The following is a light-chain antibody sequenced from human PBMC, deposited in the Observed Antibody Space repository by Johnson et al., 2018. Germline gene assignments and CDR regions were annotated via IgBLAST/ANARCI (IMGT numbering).Light chain of an antibody. CDR3: GTWDSSLSAGNV. CDR2: ENN. Sequence: QSVLTQPPSVSAAPGQKVTISCSGSSSNIGNNYVSWYQQLPGTAPKLLIYENNKRPSGIPDRFSGSKSGTSATLGITGLQTGDAADYYCGTWDSSLSAGNVIGTGTKVTVL. J-gene: IGLJ1*01. CDR1: SSNIGNNY. V-gene: IGLV1-51*02.